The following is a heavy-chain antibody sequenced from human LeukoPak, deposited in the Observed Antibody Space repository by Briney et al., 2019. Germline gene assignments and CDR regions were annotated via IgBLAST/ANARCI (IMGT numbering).Heavy chain of an antibody. V-gene: IGHV3-30*18. J-gene: IGHJ4*02. CDR3: AKATYYYGSGSYYNLDY. CDR2: ISYDGSNK. CDR1: GFTFSSYG. Sequence: GGSLRLSCAASGFTFSSYGMHWVRQAPGKGLEWVAVISYDGSNKYYADSVKGRFTISRDNSKNTLYLQMNSLRAEDTAVCYCAKATYYYGSGSYYNLDYWGQGTLVTVSS. D-gene: IGHD3-10*01.